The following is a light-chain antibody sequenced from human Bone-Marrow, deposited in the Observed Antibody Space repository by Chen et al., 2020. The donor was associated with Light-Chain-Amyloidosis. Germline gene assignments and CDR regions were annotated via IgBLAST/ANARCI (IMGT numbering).Light chain of an antibody. CDR2: KDD. CDR1: SGSIATND. Sequence: FMLTQPHSVSESPGQTVIISCTRSSGSIATNDVQWYQQRPGSSPTTVIYKDDQRPSGVRDRFSGSIDRSSNSASLTISGLKTEDEADYYCQSYQGSSQGVFGGGTKLTVL. J-gene: IGLJ3*02. V-gene: IGLV6-57*01. CDR3: QSYQGSSQGV.